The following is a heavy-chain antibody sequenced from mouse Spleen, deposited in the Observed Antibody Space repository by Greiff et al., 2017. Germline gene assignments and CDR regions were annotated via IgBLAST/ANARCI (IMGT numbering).Heavy chain of an antibody. CDR3: GRDYYGSSSRNYYAMDY. CDR2: INPYNGDT. J-gene: IGHJ4*01. Sequence: EVKLLESGPELVKPGASVKISCKASGYSFTGYFMNWVKQSHGKSLEWIGRINPYNGDTFYNQKFKGKATLTEDKSSSTAHMELLSLTSEDSAVYYCGRDYYGSSSRNYYAMDYWGQGTSVTVSS. V-gene: IGHV1-37*01. CDR1: GYSFTGYF. D-gene: IGHD1-1*01.